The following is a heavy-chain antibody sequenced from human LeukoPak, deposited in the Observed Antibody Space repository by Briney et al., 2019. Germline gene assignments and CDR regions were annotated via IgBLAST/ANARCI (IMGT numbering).Heavy chain of an antibody. CDR3: ARDDDYYGSGSHFGY. D-gene: IGHD3-10*01. CDR1: GGSISSYY. Sequence: SETLSLTCTVSGGSISSYYWSWIRQPPGKGLEWIGYIYYSGSTNYNPSLKSRVTISVDTSKNQFSLKLSSVTAADTAVYYCARDDDYYGSGSHFGYWGQGTLVTVSS. V-gene: IGHV4-59*12. CDR2: IYYSGST. J-gene: IGHJ4*02.